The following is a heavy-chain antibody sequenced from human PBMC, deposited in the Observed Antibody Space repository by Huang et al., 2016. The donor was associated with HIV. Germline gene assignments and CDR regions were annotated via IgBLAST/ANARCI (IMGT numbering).Heavy chain of an antibody. J-gene: IGHJ4*02. V-gene: IGHV4-39*01. CDR1: GVSVTRRPWY. D-gene: IGHD3-3*01. CDR2: INYDGVT. CDR3: ARDIAIFGEPLDS. Sequence: QPRLQESGPGLVKPSETLSLTCTVSGVSVTRRPWYWVWVRQSPGKGLEGIASINYDGVTYYKSSLKGRLTTSLDTSKNQFSLKLTSVTAADTAVYFCARDIAIFGEPLDSWGQGTAVTVSS.